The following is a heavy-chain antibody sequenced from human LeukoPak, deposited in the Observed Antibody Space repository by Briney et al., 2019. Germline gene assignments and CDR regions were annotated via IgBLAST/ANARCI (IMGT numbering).Heavy chain of an antibody. J-gene: IGHJ4*02. D-gene: IGHD3-10*01. CDR3: ARDNTGSIDY. CDR1: GGSISSYY. CDR2: IHYSGST. Sequence: SETLSLTCTVSGGSISSYYWSWIRQPPGKGLEWIGYIHYSGSTNYNPSLKSRVTISVDTSKNQFSLKLSSVTAADTAVYYCARDNTGSIDYWGQGTLVTVSS. V-gene: IGHV4-59*01.